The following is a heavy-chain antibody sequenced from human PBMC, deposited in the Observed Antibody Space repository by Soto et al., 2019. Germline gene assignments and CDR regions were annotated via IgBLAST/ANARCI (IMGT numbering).Heavy chain of an antibody. CDR3: AKTYYDILTGQRYFDY. CDR2: IYYSGST. CDR1: GGSISSSSYY. Sequence: QLQLQESGPGLVKPSETLSLTCTVSGGSISSSSYYWGWIRQPPGKGLEWIGSIYYSGSTYYNPSLKSRVTMSVDTSKNQFSLKLSSVTAADTAVYYCAKTYYDILTGQRYFDYWGQGTLVTVSS. V-gene: IGHV4-39*01. J-gene: IGHJ4*02. D-gene: IGHD3-9*01.